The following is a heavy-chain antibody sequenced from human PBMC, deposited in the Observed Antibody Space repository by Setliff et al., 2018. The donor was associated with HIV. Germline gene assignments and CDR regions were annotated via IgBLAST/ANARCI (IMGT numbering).Heavy chain of an antibody. CDR3: ARRGMWSYETGGNPTATFDY. J-gene: IGHJ4*02. D-gene: IGHD2-8*02. V-gene: IGHV4-39*01. CDR2: IYFSGTP. CDR1: GGSINSRSYY. Sequence: PSETLSLTCTVSGGSINSRSYYWAWIRQPPGKGLEWVASIYFSGTPYHNPSLKNRVTISVDTSKNQFSLKLSSVTAADTAVYYCARRGMWSYETGGNPTATFDYWGQGVLVTVSS.